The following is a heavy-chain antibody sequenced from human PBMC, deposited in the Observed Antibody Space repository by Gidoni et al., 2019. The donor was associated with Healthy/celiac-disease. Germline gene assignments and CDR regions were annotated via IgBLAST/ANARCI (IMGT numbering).Heavy chain of an antibody. Sequence: EVQLLESGGGLVQPGGSLRLSCAASGFTFSSYAMSWVRQAPGKGLEWVSAISGSGGSTYYADSVKSRFTISRDNSKNTLYLQMNSLRAEDTAVYYCANHVSGSYSLDAFDIWGQGTMVTVSS. D-gene: IGHD1-26*01. CDR2: ISGSGGST. J-gene: IGHJ3*02. V-gene: IGHV3-23*01. CDR3: ANHVSGSYSLDAFDI. CDR1: GFTFSSYA.